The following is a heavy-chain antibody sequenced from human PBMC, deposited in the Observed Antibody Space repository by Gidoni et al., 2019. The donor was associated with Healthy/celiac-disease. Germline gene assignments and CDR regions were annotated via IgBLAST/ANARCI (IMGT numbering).Heavy chain of an antibody. V-gene: IGHV4-59*08. Sequence: QVQLQESGPGLVKPSETLSLTCPVSGGSISTYYWSWIRQPPGKGLEWIGYTYYSGSTNSNPSLKSRVTISVDTSKNQFSLKLSSVTAADTAVYYCARHCGGDCSKYYFDYWGQGTLVTVSS. CDR1: GGSISTYY. D-gene: IGHD2-21*02. CDR3: ARHCGGDCSKYYFDY. J-gene: IGHJ4*02. CDR2: TYYSGST.